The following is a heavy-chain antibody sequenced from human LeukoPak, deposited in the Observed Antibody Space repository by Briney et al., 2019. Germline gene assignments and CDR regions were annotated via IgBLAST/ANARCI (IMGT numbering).Heavy chain of an antibody. CDR1: GGSISSYH. Sequence: PSETLSLTCTVSGGSISSYHWSWIRQPPGKGLEWIGYIYYSGSTNYNPSLKSRVTISVDTSKNQFSLKLSSVTAADTAVYYCARDPYYYDSSPRAQVIFDYWGQGTLVTVSS. D-gene: IGHD3-22*01. J-gene: IGHJ4*02. CDR2: IYYSGST. V-gene: IGHV4-59*01. CDR3: ARDPYYYDSSPRAQVIFDY.